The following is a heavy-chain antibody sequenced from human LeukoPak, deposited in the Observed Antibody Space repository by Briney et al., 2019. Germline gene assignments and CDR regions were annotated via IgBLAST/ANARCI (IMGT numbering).Heavy chain of an antibody. CDR3: AKGGRDCDY. D-gene: IGHD2-21*01. V-gene: IGHV3-23*01. CDR1: GFTFSSYA. J-gene: IGHJ4*02. CDR2: ISNSGGHT. Sequence: GGSLRLSCAASGFTFSSYAMSWVRQAPGKGPEWVSTISNSGGHTYYADSVKGRFTISRDNSKNTLYLQMNSLRAEDTAVYYCAKGGRDCDYWGQGTLVTVSS.